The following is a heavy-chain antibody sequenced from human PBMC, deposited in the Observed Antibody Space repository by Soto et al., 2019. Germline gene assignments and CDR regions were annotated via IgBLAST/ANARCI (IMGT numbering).Heavy chain of an antibody. Sequence: SETLSLTCTVSGGSISSSSYYWGWIRQPPGKGLEWIGSIYYSGSTYYNPSLKSRVTTSVDTSKNQYSLKLSSVTAADTAVYYCARVAVVVAAKHNWFDPWGNGTLVTVSS. J-gene: IGHJ5*02. D-gene: IGHD2-15*01. CDR1: GGSISSSSYY. CDR2: IYYSGST. V-gene: IGHV4-39*01. CDR3: ARVAVVVAAKHNWFDP.